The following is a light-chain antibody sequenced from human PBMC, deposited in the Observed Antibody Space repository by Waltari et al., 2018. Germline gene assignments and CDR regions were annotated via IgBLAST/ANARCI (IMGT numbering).Light chain of an antibody. CDR2: EAL. CDR1: QSIGTW. V-gene: IGKV1-5*03. CDR3: QRYNSYPIT. Sequence: DIQMTQSPSTLSASVGDRVTITCRASQSIGTWLAWYQQKPGKAPKFLIYEALTLENGVPSRFSGSGSGTEFTLTISSLQPDDFATYYCQRYNSYPITFGPGTKVDI. J-gene: IGKJ3*01.